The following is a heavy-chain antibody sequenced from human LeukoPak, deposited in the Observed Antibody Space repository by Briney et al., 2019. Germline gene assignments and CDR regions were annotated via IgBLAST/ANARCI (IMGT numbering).Heavy chain of an antibody. CDR2: ISAYNGNT. J-gene: IGHJ4*02. CDR3: ARDDYCDSSGYTLDY. Sequence: ASVKVSCKASGYTFASHYIHWVRQAPGQGLQWMGWISAYNGNTNYAQKLQGRVAMTTDTSTSTAYMELRSLRSDDTAVYYCARDDYCDSSGYTLDYWGQGTLVTVSS. V-gene: IGHV1-18*04. D-gene: IGHD3-22*01. CDR1: GYTFASHY.